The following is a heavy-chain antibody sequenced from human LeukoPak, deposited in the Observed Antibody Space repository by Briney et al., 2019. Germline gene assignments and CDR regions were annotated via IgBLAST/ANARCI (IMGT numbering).Heavy chain of an antibody. J-gene: IGHJ4*02. CDR3: ARGASVGYSGFLSSYYFDY. Sequence: ASVKVSCKASGYTFTSGNTFSAYYIHWVRQAPGQGLEWMGWINPNSGGTNSAQKFQGRVSMTRVTSINTAYMELTRLRFDDTAVYYCARGASVGYSGFLSSYYFDYWGQGTLVTVSS. D-gene: IGHD5-12*01. CDR1: GYTFTSGNTFSAYY. CDR2: INPNSGGT. V-gene: IGHV1-2*02.